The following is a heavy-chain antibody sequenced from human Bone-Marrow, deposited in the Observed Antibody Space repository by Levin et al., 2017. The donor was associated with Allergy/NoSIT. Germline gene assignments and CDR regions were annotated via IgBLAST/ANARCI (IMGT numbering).Heavy chain of an antibody. D-gene: IGHD3-10*01. CDR1: GDSISSYY. J-gene: IGHJ6*02. V-gene: IGHV4-59*01. Sequence: PSETLSLTCTVSGDSISSYYWSWIRQPPGKGLEWIGYIFYSGTTNYKPSLKSRVTISIDRSNNQFSLKLRSVTAADTAVYFCARDRGIRSTGVYGMDVWGPGTTVTVSS. CDR3: ARDRGIRSTGVYGMDV. CDR2: IFYSGTT.